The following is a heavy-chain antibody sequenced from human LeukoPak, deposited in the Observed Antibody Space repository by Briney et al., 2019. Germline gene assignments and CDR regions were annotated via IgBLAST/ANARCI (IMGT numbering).Heavy chain of an antibody. D-gene: IGHD3-22*01. CDR1: GGSVSSDNSY. CDR2: IYADGSS. J-gene: IGHJ4*02. V-gene: IGHV4-61*02. Sequence: SETLSLTCTVSGGSVSSDNSYWNWIRQPAGKALEWIGRIYADGSSTYNPSLKSRVTISVDSSKNQFSLRLSSMTAADTAVYYCARGYYYHRWGQGTLVTVSS. CDR3: ARGYYYHR.